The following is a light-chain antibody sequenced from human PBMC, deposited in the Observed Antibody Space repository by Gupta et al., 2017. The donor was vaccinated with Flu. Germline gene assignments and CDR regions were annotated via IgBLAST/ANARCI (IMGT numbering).Light chain of an antibody. CDR1: SSDVGRYDS. Sequence: TSYCTGTSSDVGRYDSVSWYQQNPVKAPKLLIYDVSSRPTGVASRFSGSKSGNTAAVTISGLQAEDEPDYYSSSKTSISNVSVFGPGTKVTVL. V-gene: IGLV2-14*03. CDR3: SSKTSISNVSV. J-gene: IGLJ1*01. CDR2: DVS.